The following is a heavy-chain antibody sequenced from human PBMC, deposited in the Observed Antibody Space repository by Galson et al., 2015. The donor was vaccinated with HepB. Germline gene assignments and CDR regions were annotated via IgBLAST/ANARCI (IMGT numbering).Heavy chain of an antibody. CDR2: IVVGSGNT. Sequence: SVKVSCKVYGFTFSVSAVQWVRQARGQRLEWIGGIVVGSGNTNYAQKFQERVTITRDMPTSTAYMELSSLRSEDTAVYYCAAGWLVNYNYYMDVWGKGTTVTVSS. CDR1: GFTFSVSA. D-gene: IGHD6-19*01. CDR3: AAGWLVNYNYYMDV. J-gene: IGHJ6*03. V-gene: IGHV1-58*01.